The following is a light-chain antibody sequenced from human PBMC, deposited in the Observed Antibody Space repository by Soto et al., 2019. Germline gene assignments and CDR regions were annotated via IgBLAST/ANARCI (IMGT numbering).Light chain of an antibody. CDR2: DAY. CDR1: QSFRGL. J-gene: IGKJ5*01. V-gene: IGKV3-11*01. Sequence: VLTQSPVTLSLSPGERATLSCRASQSFRGLLAWYQQKPGQAPRLLIYDAYNRATGIPPRFSGSGSGTDFTLTISSLEPEDSAVYYFQQRHMRPITFGQGTRLEIK. CDR3: QQRHMRPIT.